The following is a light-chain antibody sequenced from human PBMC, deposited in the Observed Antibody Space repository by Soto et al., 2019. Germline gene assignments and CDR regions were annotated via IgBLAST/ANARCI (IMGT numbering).Light chain of an antibody. Sequence: QSVLTQPPSASGTPGQRVTISCSGSSSNIGSNTVNWYQQLPGTAPKLLIYSNNQRPSGVPDRFSGSKSGTSASLLIGGRQYEDEADYYCAAWDDSLNGWVFGGGTKLTVL. V-gene: IGLV1-44*01. J-gene: IGLJ3*02. CDR2: SNN. CDR1: SSNIGSNT. CDR3: AAWDDSLNGWV.